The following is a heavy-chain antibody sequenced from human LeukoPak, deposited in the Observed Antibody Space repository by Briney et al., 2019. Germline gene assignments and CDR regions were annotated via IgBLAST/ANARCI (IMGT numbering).Heavy chain of an antibody. Sequence: PGGSLRLSCAASGFTFSSYAMSWVRQAPGKGLEWVSAISGSGGSTYYADPVKGRFTISRDNSKNTLYLQMDSLRGEDTAVYYCANQFSQYSSSWYESYYFDYWGQGTLVTVSS. CDR1: GFTFSSYA. V-gene: IGHV3-23*01. CDR3: ANQFSQYSSSWYESYYFDY. J-gene: IGHJ4*02. D-gene: IGHD6-13*01. CDR2: ISGSGGST.